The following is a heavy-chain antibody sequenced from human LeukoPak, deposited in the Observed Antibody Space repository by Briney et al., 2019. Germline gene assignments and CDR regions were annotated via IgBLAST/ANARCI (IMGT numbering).Heavy chain of an antibody. CDR3: ARGARDTAMVRGNYFDY. J-gene: IGHJ4*02. Sequence: GGSLRLSCAASGFTFSSYWMSWVRQAPGKGLEWVANIKQDGSEKYYVDSVKGRFTISRDNAKNSLYLQMNSLRAEDTAVYYCARGARDTAMVRGNYFDYWGQGTLVTVS. CDR1: GFTFSSYW. D-gene: IGHD5-18*01. CDR2: IKQDGSEK. V-gene: IGHV3-7*03.